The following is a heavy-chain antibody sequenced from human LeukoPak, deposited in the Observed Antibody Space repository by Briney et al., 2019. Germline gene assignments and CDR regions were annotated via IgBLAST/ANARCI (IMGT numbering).Heavy chain of an antibody. J-gene: IGHJ4*02. Sequence: GGSLRLSCAASGFTFSSYAMSWVRQAPGKGLEWVSAISGSGGSTYYADSVKGRFTISRDNSKNTLYLQMNSLRAEDTAVYYCANGNKQQLVPDYWGQGTLVTVSS. CDR3: ANGNKQQLVPDY. D-gene: IGHD6-13*01. CDR2: ISGSGGST. CDR1: GFTFSSYA. V-gene: IGHV3-23*01.